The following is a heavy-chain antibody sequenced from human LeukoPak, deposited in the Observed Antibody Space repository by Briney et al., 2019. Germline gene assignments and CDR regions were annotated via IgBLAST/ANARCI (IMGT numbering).Heavy chain of an antibody. CDR2: ITSSSDTT. J-gene: IGHJ4*02. CDR3: ATFGLRPHYFDY. D-gene: IGHD3-10*01. Sequence: GGSLRLSCAASGFTFSTYSMNWVRQAPGKGLEWVSYITSSSDTTYYADSVKGRFTISRDNAKNALYLLLNSLRAEDTAVYYCATFGLRPHYFDYWGQGTLVTVSS. V-gene: IGHV3-48*04. CDR1: GFTFSTYS.